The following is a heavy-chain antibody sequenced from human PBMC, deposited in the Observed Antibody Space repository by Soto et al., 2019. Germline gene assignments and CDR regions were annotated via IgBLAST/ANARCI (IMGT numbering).Heavy chain of an antibody. D-gene: IGHD3-10*01. V-gene: IGHV1-18*01. Sequence: QVQLVQSGAEVKKPGASVKVSCKASGYTFTSYGISWVRQAPGQGLGWMGWISTYNGNTKYAQKLQGRVTMTTDTSTSTAYMELRSMRTDDTAVFYCAREMVRGVASDYWGQGTLVTVSS. CDR1: GYTFTSYG. CDR3: AREMVRGVASDY. J-gene: IGHJ4*02. CDR2: ISTYNGNT.